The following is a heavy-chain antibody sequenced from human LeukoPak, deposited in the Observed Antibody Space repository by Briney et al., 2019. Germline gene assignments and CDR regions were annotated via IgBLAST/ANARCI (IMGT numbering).Heavy chain of an antibody. D-gene: IGHD2-15*01. J-gene: IGHJ4*02. V-gene: IGHV3-48*03. Sequence: PGGSLRLSCAASGFTFSSYEMNWVRQAPGKGLEWVSYISSSGSTIYYADSVKGRFTISRDNAKNSLYLQMNSLRAEDTAVYYCARDLGYCSGGSCYRYSDYWGQRTLVTVSS. CDR1: GFTFSSYE. CDR3: ARDLGYCSGGSCYRYSDY. CDR2: ISSSGSTI.